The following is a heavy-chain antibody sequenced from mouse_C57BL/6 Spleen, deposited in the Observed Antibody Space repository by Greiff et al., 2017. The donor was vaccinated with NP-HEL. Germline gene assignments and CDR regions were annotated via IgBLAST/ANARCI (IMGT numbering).Heavy chain of an antibody. Sequence: EVMLVESGGGLVKPGGSLKLSCAASGFTFSSYAMSWVRQTPEKRLEWVATISDGGSYTYYPDNVKGRFTISRDNAKNNLYLQMSHLKSEDTAMYYCARVLYYDVRGYFDYWGQGTTLTVSS. D-gene: IGHD2-4*01. CDR2: ISDGGSYT. CDR3: ARVLYYDVRGYFDY. J-gene: IGHJ2*01. CDR1: GFTFSSYA. V-gene: IGHV5-4*03.